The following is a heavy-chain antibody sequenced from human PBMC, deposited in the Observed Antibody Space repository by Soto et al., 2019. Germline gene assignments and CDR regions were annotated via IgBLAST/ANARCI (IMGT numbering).Heavy chain of an antibody. Sequence: SETLSLTCTVPGGSTKNYYWSWIRQPPGKGLEWIGHIYYSGSTNYNPSLKSRVTISIDTSKNQFSLKLSSVTAADTALYYCARAIEAAGTGIDYWGQGTQGTVSS. CDR2: IYYSGST. J-gene: IGHJ4*02. CDR1: GGSTKNYY. D-gene: IGHD6-13*01. CDR3: ARAIEAAGTGIDY. V-gene: IGHV4-59*01.